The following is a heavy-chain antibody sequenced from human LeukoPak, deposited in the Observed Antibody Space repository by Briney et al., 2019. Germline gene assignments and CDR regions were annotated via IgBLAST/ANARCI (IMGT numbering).Heavy chain of an antibody. CDR3: ARYYDSGSHRAFDI. CDR2: IYYSGST. J-gene: IGHJ3*02. V-gene: IGHV4-59*01. D-gene: IGHD3-10*01. CDR1: GGSISSYY. Sequence: SETLSLTCTVSGGSISSYYCWSWIRQPPGKGLEWIGYIYYSGSTNYNPSLKSRVTISVDTSKNQFSLKLSSVTAADTAVYYCARYYDSGSHRAFDIWGQGTMVTVSS.